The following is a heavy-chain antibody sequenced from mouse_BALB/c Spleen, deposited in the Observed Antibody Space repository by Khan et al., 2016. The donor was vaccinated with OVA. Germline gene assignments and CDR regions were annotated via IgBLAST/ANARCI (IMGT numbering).Heavy chain of an antibody. D-gene: IGHD2-3*01. CDR3: TRSDGYYGYFDD. J-gene: IGHJ1*01. V-gene: IGHV1-15*01. CDR1: GYTFTDYE. Sequence: QVQLKQSGAELVRPGASVTLSCKASGYTFTDYEMHWVKQTPVHGLEWIGAINPDTGGTAYNQKFKGKATLTADKSSSTAYMELHSLTSEDSAVYYCTRSDGYYGYFDDWGEGTTVTVSS. CDR2: INPDTGGT.